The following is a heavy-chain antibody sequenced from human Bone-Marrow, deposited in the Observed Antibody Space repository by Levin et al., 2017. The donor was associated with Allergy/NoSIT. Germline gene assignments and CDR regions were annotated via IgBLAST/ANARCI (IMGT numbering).Heavy chain of an antibody. V-gene: IGHV3-21*01. J-gene: IGHJ6*03. CDR3: AREPEGSVVVVAANRRGYMDV. Sequence: NAGGSLRLSCAASGFTFSSYSMNWVRQAPGKGLEWVSSISSSSSYIYYADSVKGRFTISRDNAKNSLYLQMNSLRAEDTAVYYCAREPEGSVVVVAANRRGYMDVWGKGTTVTVSS. D-gene: IGHD2-15*01. CDR2: ISSSSSYI. CDR1: GFTFSSYS.